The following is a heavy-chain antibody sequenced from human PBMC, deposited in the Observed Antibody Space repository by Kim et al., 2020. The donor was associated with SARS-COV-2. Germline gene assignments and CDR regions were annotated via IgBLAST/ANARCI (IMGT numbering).Heavy chain of an antibody. V-gene: IGHV3-13*01. CDR3: ARTTRVAGFWYFDL. J-gene: IGHJ2*01. CDR1: GFTFSSYD. Sequence: GGSLRLSCAASGFTFSSYDMHWVRQATGKGLEWVSAIGTAGDTYYPGSVKGRFTISRENAKNSLYLQMNSLRAGDTAVYYCARTTRVAGFWYFDLWGRGTLVTVSS. CDR2: IGTAGDT. D-gene: IGHD2-15*01.